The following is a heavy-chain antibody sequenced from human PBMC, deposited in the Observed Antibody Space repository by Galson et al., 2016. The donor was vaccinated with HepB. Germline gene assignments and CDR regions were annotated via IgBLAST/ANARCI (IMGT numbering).Heavy chain of an antibody. V-gene: IGHV3-7*01. D-gene: IGHD3-10*01. CDR3: TRVPTYYHNSGSYNNWFDP. J-gene: IGHJ5*02. CDR2: IKQDGRET. Sequence: SLRLSCAASGFTFSAYWMTWVRQAPGKGLEWVANIKQDGRETYYGDSVKGRFTISRDNAKNSLYLQMNSLRAEDTAVYYCTRVPTYYHNSGSYNNWFDPWGQGTLVTVSS. CDR1: GFTFSAYW.